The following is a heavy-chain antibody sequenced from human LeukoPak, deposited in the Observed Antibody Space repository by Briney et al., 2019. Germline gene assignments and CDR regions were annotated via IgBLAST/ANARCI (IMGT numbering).Heavy chain of an antibody. V-gene: IGHV4-59*01. CDR1: GDSLSIYY. Sequence: SEALSLTCTDSGDSLSIYYWSWMRPPPQKGLEGIGYISNSGSTTYNPSLKSRVTISADTSKNHFSLKLKSVTAADTAVYHCARGSLVFFGASRRWYFDLWGRGTLVTVSA. CDR2: ISNSGST. J-gene: IGHJ2*01. CDR3: ARGSLVFFGASRRWYFDL. D-gene: IGHD3-10*01.